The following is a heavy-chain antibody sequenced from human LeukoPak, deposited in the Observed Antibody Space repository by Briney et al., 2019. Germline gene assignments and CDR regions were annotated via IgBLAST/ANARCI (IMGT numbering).Heavy chain of an antibody. CDR2: INTNTGNP. CDR1: GYTFTSSG. V-gene: IGHV7-4-1*02. CDR3: AKDGNHYYGSGNDYGMDV. J-gene: IGHJ6*02. Sequence: ASVKVSCKASGYTFTSSGISWVRQAPGQGLEWMGWINTNTGNPTYAQGFTGRFVFSLDTSVSTAYLQMNSLRAEDTAVYYCAKDGNHYYGSGNDYGMDVWGQGTTVTVSS. D-gene: IGHD3-10*01.